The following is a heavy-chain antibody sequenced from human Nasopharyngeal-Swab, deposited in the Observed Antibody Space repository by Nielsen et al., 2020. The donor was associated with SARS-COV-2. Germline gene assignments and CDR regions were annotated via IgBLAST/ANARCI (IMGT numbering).Heavy chain of an antibody. D-gene: IGHD2-15*01. CDR3: AKDFFVETSIAPRAPWFDP. J-gene: IGHJ5*02. CDR1: GFTFGNYD. CDR2: TSYDGINR. V-gene: IGHV3-30*04. Sequence: GGSLRLSCAASGFTFGNYDMHWVRQAPGKGLEWVAATSYDGINRFYADSVKGRFTISRDNSKKTLYLQMVSLRAEDTAVYSCAKDFFVETSIAPRAPWFDPWGQGTLVTVSS.